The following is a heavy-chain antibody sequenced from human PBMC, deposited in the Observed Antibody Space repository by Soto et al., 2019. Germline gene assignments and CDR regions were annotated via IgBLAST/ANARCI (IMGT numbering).Heavy chain of an antibody. J-gene: IGHJ4*02. CDR1: GGSFSGYY. CDR2: INHSGST. CDR3: GRGIDKFVVVERDAPYKYDLDS. Sequence: SETLSLTCAVFGGSFSGYYWSWIRRPPGKGLEWIGEINHSGSTNYNPSLKSRVTTSVDTPKNQFSLKLNSATAADTAVYYCGRGIDKFVVVERDAPYKYDLDSWGQGTMVTVSS. D-gene: IGHD2-15*01. V-gene: IGHV4-34*01.